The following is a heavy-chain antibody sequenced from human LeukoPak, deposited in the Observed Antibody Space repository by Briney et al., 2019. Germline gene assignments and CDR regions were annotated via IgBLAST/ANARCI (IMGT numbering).Heavy chain of an antibody. Sequence: GASVKVSCKASGYTFTSYGISWVRQAPVQGLEWMGWISAYNGNTNYAQKLQGRVTITTDESTSTAYMELSSLRSEDTAVYYCAREKVGELRAGFDYWGQGTLVTVSS. D-gene: IGHD1-26*01. J-gene: IGHJ4*02. CDR2: ISAYNGNT. V-gene: IGHV1-18*01. CDR1: GYTFTSYG. CDR3: AREKVGELRAGFDY.